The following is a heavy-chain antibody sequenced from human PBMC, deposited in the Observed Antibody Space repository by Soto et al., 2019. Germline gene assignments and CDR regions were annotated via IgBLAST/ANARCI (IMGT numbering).Heavy chain of an antibody. J-gene: IGHJ4*02. D-gene: IGHD6-19*01. CDR1: GYTFTTYA. CDR3: ARAVAVPADFDY. V-gene: IGHV1-3*05. CDR2: INAGNGNT. Sequence: QVQLVQSGAEEKKPGASVKVSCKASGYTFTTYAMHWVRQAPGQRLEWMGWINAGNGNTKYSQKFQGRVTITRDTSASTAYMELSSLRSVDTAVYYCARAVAVPADFDYWGQGTLVTVSS.